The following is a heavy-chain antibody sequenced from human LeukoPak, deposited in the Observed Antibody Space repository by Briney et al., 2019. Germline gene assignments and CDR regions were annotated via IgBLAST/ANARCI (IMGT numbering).Heavy chain of an antibody. V-gene: IGHV3-64*01. CDR3: ARRDGYFTFDY. CDR1: GFTFSSYA. J-gene: IGHJ4*02. D-gene: IGHD5-24*01. CDR2: ISSNGGST. Sequence: GSLRLSCAASGFTFSSYAMHWVRQAPGKGLEYVSAISSNGGSTYYANSVKGRFTISRDNSKNTLYLQMGSLRAEDMAVYYCARRDGYFTFDYWGQGTLVTVSS.